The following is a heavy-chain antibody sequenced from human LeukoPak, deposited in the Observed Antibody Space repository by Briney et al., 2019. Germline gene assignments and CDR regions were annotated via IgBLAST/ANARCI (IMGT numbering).Heavy chain of an antibody. CDR3: ARWYYDFWSGYYTGGVLGDP. Sequence: WASVTVSCKASGYAFTSYGISWVRQAPGQGLEWMGWISAYNGNTNYAQKLQGRVTMTTDTSTSTAYMELRSLRSDDTAVYYCARWYYDFWSGYYTGGVLGDPWGQGTLVTVSA. V-gene: IGHV1-18*01. CDR2: ISAYNGNT. J-gene: IGHJ5*02. D-gene: IGHD3-3*01. CDR1: GYAFTSYG.